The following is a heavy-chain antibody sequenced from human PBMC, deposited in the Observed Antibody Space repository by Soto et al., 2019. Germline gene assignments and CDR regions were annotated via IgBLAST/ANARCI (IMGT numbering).Heavy chain of an antibody. J-gene: IGHJ6*02. CDR1: GFTLSSYW. D-gene: IGHD3-22*01. CDR3: ARAYYYDSSGSYYYYHGLDV. Sequence: PGGSLRLSCAGSGFTLSSYWMTWVRQAPGKGLEWVANINQDGREKYYVDSVKGRFTISRDNAKSSLYLQMNSLRAEDTAVYYCARAYYYDSSGSYYYYHGLDVWGQGTTVTVSS. V-gene: IGHV3-7*01. CDR2: INQDGREK.